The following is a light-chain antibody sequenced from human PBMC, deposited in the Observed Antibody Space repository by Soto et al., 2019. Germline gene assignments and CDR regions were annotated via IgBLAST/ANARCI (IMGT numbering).Light chain of an antibody. J-gene: IGLJ1*01. CDR3: SSYTNSRTYV. CDR1: SSVVGGYNY. V-gene: IGLV2-14*03. CDR2: DVT. Sequence: QSALTQPASVSGSPGQSITISCTGTSSVVGGYNYVSWYQQHPGKVPTLMIHDVTNRPSGVSNRFSGSKSGNTASLTISGLQAEDEADYYCSSYTNSRTYVFGNGTKVTVL.